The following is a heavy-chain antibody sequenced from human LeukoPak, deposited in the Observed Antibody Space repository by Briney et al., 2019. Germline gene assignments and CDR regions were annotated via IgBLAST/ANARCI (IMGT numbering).Heavy chain of an antibody. Sequence: GGSLRLSCAASGLTFDKYAMSWVRQAPGRGLEWVSAMGGRNGRTYYADSVKGRFTISRDNSKNTLYLQMDSLRAEDTAVYYCTKGRGFDVWGQGTTVTVSS. CDR2: MGGRNGRT. CDR3: TKGRGFDV. V-gene: IGHV3-23*01. CDR1: GLTFDKYA. J-gene: IGHJ6*02.